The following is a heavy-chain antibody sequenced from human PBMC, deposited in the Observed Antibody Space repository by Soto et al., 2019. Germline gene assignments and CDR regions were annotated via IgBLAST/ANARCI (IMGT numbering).Heavy chain of an antibody. Sequence: QVQLQQWGAGLLKPSETLSLTCAVYGGSFSGYYWSWIRQPPGKGLGWIGEINHSGSTNYNPSLKSRVTISVDTSKNQFSLKLSSVTAADTAVYYCARAALWWLVDYWGQGTLVTVSS. V-gene: IGHV4-34*01. CDR2: INHSGST. CDR3: ARAALWWLVDY. D-gene: IGHD5-12*01. J-gene: IGHJ4*02. CDR1: GGSFSGYY.